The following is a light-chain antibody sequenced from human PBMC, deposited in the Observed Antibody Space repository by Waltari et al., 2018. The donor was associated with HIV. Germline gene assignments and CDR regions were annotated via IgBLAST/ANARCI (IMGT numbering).Light chain of an antibody. V-gene: IGLV2-8*01. J-gene: IGLJ6*01. CDR3: ASYGDTNRVL. Sequence: QSALTQPPSASGSLRQSVTISCTGTSSDVGGYEYVPWYQHHPDKAPKLIIYEDNKRPSGVPERFSGSKSDHTASLTVAGLQDDDEAHYYCASYGDTNRVLFGGGTRVTVL. CDR2: EDN. CDR1: SSDVGGYEY.